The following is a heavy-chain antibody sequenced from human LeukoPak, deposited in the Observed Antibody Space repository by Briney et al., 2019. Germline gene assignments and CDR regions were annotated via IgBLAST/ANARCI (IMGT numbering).Heavy chain of an antibody. Sequence: GGSLRLSCAASGFTFRSYAMSWVRQAPGTGLEWVANIKEDGSQKYYVESVKGRFTISRDNTKNSLYLQMNSLRAEDTAVYYCVRDDDRPDNGLDYWGQGTLVTVSS. J-gene: IGHJ4*02. CDR3: VRDDDRPDNGLDY. CDR1: GFTFRSYA. V-gene: IGHV3-7*01. CDR2: IKEDGSQK. D-gene: IGHD3-22*01.